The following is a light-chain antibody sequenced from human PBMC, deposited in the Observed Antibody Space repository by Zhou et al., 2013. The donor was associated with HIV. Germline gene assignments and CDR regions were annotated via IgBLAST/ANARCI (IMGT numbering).Light chain of an antibody. CDR2: DAS. J-gene: IGKJ4*01. V-gene: IGKV3-15*01. Sequence: EILMTQSPATLSASPGSSASLSCRASQTIQSNLAWYQQKSGQPPTLLIHDASTRAKGVPARFVGSGSGTEFSLSITTLQPEDFATYYCQQFGTWPYTFGGGT. CDR3: QQFGTWPYT. CDR1: QTIQSN.